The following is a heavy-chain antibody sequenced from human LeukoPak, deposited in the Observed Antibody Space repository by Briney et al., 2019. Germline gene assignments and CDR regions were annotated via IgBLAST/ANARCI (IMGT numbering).Heavy chain of an antibody. Sequence: PGGSLRLSCAASGFTFSDYDMNWVRQAPGKGLEWVSSISSSSIYVSYADSVKGRYTISRDNAKNSLYLQMNSLRDEDTAVYYCARDQSWPHRFDPWGQGTLVTVSS. CDR2: ISSSSIYV. CDR3: ARDQSWPHRFDP. V-gene: IGHV3-21*01. D-gene: IGHD6-13*01. CDR1: GFTFSDYD. J-gene: IGHJ5*02.